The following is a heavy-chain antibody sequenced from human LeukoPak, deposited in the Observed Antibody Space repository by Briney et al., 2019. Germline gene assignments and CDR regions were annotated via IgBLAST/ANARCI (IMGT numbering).Heavy chain of an antibody. CDR3: AREEMATMPIYYYGMDV. CDR2: IIPIFGTA. D-gene: IGHD5-24*01. Sequence: ASVKVSCKASGGTFSSYAISWVRQAPGQGLEWMGGIIPIFGTANYAQKFQGRVTITADESTGTAYMELSSLRSEDTAVYYCAREEMATMPIYYYGMDVWGQGTTVTVSS. CDR1: GGTFSSYA. V-gene: IGHV1-69*01. J-gene: IGHJ6*02.